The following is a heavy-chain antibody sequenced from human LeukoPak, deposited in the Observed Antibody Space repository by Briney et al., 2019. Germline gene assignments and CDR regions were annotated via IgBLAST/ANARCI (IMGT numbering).Heavy chain of an antibody. CDR2: INWNGGST. V-gene: IGHV3-20*04. J-gene: IGHJ5*02. CDR1: GFTFSSYS. CDR3: ARDLHNWNYVSWFDP. D-gene: IGHD1-7*01. Sequence: GGSLRLPCAASGFTFSSYSLNWVRQAPGKGLELVSGINWNGGSTGYADSVKGRFTISRDNAKNSLYLQMNSLRAEDTALYYCARDLHNWNYVSWFDPWGQGTLVTVSS.